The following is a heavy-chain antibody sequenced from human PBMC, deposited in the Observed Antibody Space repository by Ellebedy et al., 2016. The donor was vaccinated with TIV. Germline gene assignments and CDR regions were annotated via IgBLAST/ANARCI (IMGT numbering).Heavy chain of an antibody. CDR2: INTDNGNT. V-gene: IGHV1-3*04. D-gene: IGHD3-22*01. CDR3: AREIYYYDSSGYHLPSI. CDR1: GNTFSIYA. Sequence: ASVKVSCKPSGNTFSIYAIHWVRQAPGQSLEWMGWINTDNGNTKYSQKFQGRVTITRDTSASTAYMELSSLRSEDTAVYYCAREIYYYDSSGYHLPSIWGQGTKVTVS. J-gene: IGHJ3*02.